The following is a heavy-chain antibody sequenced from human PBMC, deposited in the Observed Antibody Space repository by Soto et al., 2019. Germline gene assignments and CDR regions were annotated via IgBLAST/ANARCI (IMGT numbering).Heavy chain of an antibody. D-gene: IGHD4-4*01. V-gene: IGHV3-30*03. CDR3: ARSYSNPYYYYYYGMDV. CDR2: ISYDGSNK. Sequence: GGSLRLSCAASGFTFSSYGMHWVRQAPGKGLEWVAVISYDGSNKYYADSVKGQFTISRDNSKNTLYLQMNSLRAEDTAVYYCARSYSNPYYYYYYGMDVWGQGTTVTVSS. J-gene: IGHJ6*02. CDR1: GFTFSSYG.